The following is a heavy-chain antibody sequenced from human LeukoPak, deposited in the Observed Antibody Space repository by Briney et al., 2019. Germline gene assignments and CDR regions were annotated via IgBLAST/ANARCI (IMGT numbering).Heavy chain of an antibody. CDR2: ISSSSSYI. D-gene: IGHD3-3*01. V-gene: IGHV3-21*01. CDR1: GFTFSSYS. CDR3: ARSITIFGVVIITDYYFDY. Sequence: GGSLRLSCAASGFTFSSYSMNWVRQAPGKGLEWVSSISSSSSYIYYADSVKGRFTISRDNAKNSLYLQMNSLRAEDTAVYYCARSITIFGVVIITDYYFDYWGQGTLVTVSS. J-gene: IGHJ4*02.